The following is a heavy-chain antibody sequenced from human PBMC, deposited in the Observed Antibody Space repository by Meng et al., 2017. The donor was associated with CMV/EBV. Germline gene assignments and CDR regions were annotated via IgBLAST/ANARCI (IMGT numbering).Heavy chain of an antibody. CDR2: ISWNSGSI. CDR3: AKDSGYLSSVLDY. D-gene: IGHD3-22*01. CDR1: GFTFDDYA. J-gene: IGHJ4*02. V-gene: IGHV3-9*01. Sequence: GGSLRLSCAASGFTFDDYAMHWVRQAPGKGLEWVSGISWNSGSIGYADSVKGRFTISRDNAKNSLYLQMNSLRAEDTAVYYCAKDSGYLSSVLDYWGQGTLVTVSS.